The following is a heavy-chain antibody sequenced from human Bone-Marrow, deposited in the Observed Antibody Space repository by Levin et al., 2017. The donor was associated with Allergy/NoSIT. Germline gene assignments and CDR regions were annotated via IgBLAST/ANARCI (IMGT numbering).Heavy chain of an antibody. D-gene: IGHD3-16*02. Sequence: GESLKISCEASGFTFNDYGFNWVRQVPGKGLEWVSGINWNGESSGYADSVKGRFTIARDTAKNSLYLQLNNLRAEDTALYYCVRVSNYIWGTYRSNFDFWGQGTLVTVSS. CDR2: INWNGESS. V-gene: IGHV3-20*04. CDR1: GFTFNDYG. CDR3: VRVSNYIWGTYRSNFDF. J-gene: IGHJ4*02.